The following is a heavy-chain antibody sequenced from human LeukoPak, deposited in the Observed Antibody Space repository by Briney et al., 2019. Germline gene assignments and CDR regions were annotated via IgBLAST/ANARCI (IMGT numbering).Heavy chain of an antibody. V-gene: IGHV1-18*01. Sequence: ASVKVSCKASGYTFTSYGISWVRQAPGQGLEWMGWISAYNGHTKYGQKFQGRVTMTTDTSTSTAYMELRSLRSDDTAVYYCARSSSVTIPGYYFDYWGQGTLVTVSS. D-gene: IGHD2-21*01. CDR3: ARSSSVTIPGYYFDY. CDR2: ISAYNGHT. CDR1: GYTFTSYG. J-gene: IGHJ4*02.